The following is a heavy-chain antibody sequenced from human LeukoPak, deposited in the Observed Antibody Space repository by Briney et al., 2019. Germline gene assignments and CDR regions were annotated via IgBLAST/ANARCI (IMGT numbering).Heavy chain of an antibody. CDR2: IRYDGTNE. Sequence: HPGEYLRLSCAASGFAFNKFGMHWVRQAPGKGLEWVAFIRYDGTNEFYADSVKGRFTISRDNSKNTLYLQLGSLRVDDTAVYYCAPPDVRRGYNFGYGVDGFGIWGQGTMVTVSS. D-gene: IGHD1-1*01. CDR1: GFAFNKFG. CDR3: APPDVRRGYNFGYGVDGFGI. V-gene: IGHV3-30*02. J-gene: IGHJ3*02.